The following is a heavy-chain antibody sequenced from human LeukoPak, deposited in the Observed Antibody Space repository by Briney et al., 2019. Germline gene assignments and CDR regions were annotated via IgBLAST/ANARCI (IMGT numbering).Heavy chain of an antibody. CDR2: INHSGST. Sequence: PSETLSLTCAVYGGSFSGYYWSWIRQPPGKGLEWIGEINHSGSTNYNPSLKSRVTILVDTSKNQFSLKLSSVTTADTAVYYCARGLKPVDYWGQGTLVTVSS. J-gene: IGHJ4*02. CDR3: ARGLKPVDY. V-gene: IGHV4-34*01. CDR1: GGSFSGYY. D-gene: IGHD1-14*01.